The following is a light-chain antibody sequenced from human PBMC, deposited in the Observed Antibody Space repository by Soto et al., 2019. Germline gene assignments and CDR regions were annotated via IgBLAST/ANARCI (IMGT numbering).Light chain of an antibody. CDR3: QQYVSSPGT. V-gene: IGKV3-20*01. J-gene: IGKJ1*01. Sequence: EIVLTQSPGTLSLSPGERATLSCRASQSVSSSYLAWYQQKLGQATRLLIYGASSRATGIPDRFSGSGSGTDFTLTISRLEPEDFAVYYCQQYVSSPGTFGQGTKVEIK. CDR2: GAS. CDR1: QSVSSSY.